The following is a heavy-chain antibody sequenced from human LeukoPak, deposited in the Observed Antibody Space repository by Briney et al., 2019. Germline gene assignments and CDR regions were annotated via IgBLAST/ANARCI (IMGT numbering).Heavy chain of an antibody. CDR1: GGSISSGY. J-gene: IGHJ4*02. CDR3: ARGIRVTASLLSVGFYFDD. CDR2: IYTSGGT. D-gene: IGHD2-21*02. Sequence: SETLSLTCTVSGGSISSGYWMWLRQPAGKGLEGIGRIYTSGGTRYNPSLRGRVTMSAVTSKNQFSLKLSSVTAADTAVYYCARGIRVTASLLSVGFYFDDWGQGTLVTVSS. V-gene: IGHV4-4*07.